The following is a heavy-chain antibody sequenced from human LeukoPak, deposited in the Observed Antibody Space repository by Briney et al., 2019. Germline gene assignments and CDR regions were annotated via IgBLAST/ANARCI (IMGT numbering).Heavy chain of an antibody. CDR2: IYYSGST. Sequence: SETLSLICTVSGGSISSYYWTWIRQPPGKGLEWIGYIYYSGSTNYNPSLKSRVTISVDTSKNQFSLKLSSVTAADTAVYYCVADPINFDYWGQGRLVTVSS. CDR3: VADPINFDY. CDR1: GGSISSYY. J-gene: IGHJ4*02. V-gene: IGHV4-59*12.